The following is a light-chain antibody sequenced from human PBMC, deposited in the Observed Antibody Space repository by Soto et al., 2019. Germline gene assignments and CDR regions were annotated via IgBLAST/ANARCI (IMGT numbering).Light chain of an antibody. CDR1: QSVRNY. V-gene: IGKV3-11*01. Sequence: EIVLTQSPATLSLSPGETATLSCRASQSVRNYLAWYQQKPGQAPRLLIYDASNRATGIPARFSGTGSETDFTLTITRLEPEDSAVYFCQQYTGPPTTFGQGTRLEI. CDR3: QQYTGPPTT. J-gene: IGKJ5*01. CDR2: DAS.